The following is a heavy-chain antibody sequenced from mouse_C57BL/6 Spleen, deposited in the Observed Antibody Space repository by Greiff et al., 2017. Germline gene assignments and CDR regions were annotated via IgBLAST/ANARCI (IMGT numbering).Heavy chain of an antibody. V-gene: IGHV1-50*01. CDR3: ARRGYYDYARY. CDR2: IDPSDSYT. J-gene: IGHJ2*01. D-gene: IGHD2-4*01. CDR1: GYTFTSYW. Sequence: QVQLQRPGAELVKPGASVKLSCKASGYTFTSYWMQWVKQRPGQGLEWIGEIDPSDSYTNYNQKFKGKATLTVDTSSSTAYMQLSSLTSEDSAVYYCARRGYYDYARYWGQGTTLTVSS.